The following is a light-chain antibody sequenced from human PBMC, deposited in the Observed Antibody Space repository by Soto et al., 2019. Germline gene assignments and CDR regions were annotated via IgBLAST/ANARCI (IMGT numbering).Light chain of an antibody. V-gene: IGKV3D-20*02. CDR3: QQRTNRPPIT. CDR2: GAF. CDR1: QSVSSSY. J-gene: IGKJ5*01. Sequence: IVLTQSPSTMSLSPWERATLSCRASQSVSSSYLAWYQQKPGQAPRLLIYGAFNRATGIPARFSGSGSGTDFTLTISSREPEDSAVYYCQQRTNRPPITFGQGTRLEI.